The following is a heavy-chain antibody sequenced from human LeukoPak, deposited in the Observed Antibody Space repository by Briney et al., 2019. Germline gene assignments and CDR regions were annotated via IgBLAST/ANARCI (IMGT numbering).Heavy chain of an antibody. V-gene: IGHV3-9*01. Sequence: GGSLRLSCAASGFTFYDYAMHWVRQAPGKGLEWVSGISWNSGSIGYADSVKGRFTISRDNAKNSLYLQMNSLRAEDTALYYCAKDKTNEAFDIWGQGTMVTVSS. J-gene: IGHJ3*02. CDR2: ISWNSGSI. CDR1: GFTFYDYA. D-gene: IGHD1-1*01. CDR3: AKDKTNEAFDI.